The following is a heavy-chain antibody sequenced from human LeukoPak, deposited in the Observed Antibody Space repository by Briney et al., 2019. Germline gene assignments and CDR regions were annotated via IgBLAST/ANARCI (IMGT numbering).Heavy chain of an antibody. CDR3: ARWFGDRRLDY. Sequence: GRSLRLSCAASGFTFSSHGMHWVRQAPGKGLEWLAVIWYDGSDKYYADYVKGRFTISRDNSKSTLYLQMNSLRAEDTAVYYCARWFGDRRLDYWGQGTLVTVSS. CDR2: IWYDGSDK. D-gene: IGHD3-10*01. J-gene: IGHJ4*02. CDR1: GFTFSSHG. V-gene: IGHV3-33*01.